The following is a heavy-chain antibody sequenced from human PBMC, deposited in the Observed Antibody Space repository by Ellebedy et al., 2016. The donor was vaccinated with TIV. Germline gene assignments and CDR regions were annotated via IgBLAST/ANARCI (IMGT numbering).Heavy chain of an antibody. D-gene: IGHD3-22*01. CDR3: ASCPKGYYYDTSGYYFTQ. V-gene: IGHV4-59*01. CDR1: GGSISSYY. Sequence: SETLSLTCTVSGGSISSYYWSWIRQPPGKGLEWIGYIYYSGSTNYNPSLKSRVTISVDTSKNQFSLKLSSVTAADTAVYYCASCPKGYYYDTSGYYFTQWGQGTLVTVSS. CDR2: IYYSGST. J-gene: IGHJ4*02.